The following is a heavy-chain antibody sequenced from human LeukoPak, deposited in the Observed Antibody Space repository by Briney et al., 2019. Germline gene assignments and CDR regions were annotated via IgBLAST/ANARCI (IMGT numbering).Heavy chain of an antibody. CDR1: GYTFTSYG. Sequence: ASVKVSCRASGYTFTSYGISWVRQAPGQGLEWVGWISAYNRDTNYAQKVQGRVTMTTDTSTTTAYMEPRSLRSDDTAVYYCARDTSGGPYFDYWGQGTLVTVAS. CDR3: ARDTSGGPYFDY. D-gene: IGHD4-23*01. J-gene: IGHJ4*02. V-gene: IGHV1-18*01. CDR2: ISAYNRDT.